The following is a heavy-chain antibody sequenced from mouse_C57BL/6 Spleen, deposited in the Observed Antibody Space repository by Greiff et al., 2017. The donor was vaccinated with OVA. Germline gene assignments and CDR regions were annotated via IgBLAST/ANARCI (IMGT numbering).Heavy chain of an antibody. CDR1: GFTFSDYY. V-gene: IGHV5-16*01. J-gene: IGHJ4*01. CDR3: ARDLAMDY. Sequence: EVKLVESEGGLVQPGRSMKLSCTASGFTFSDYYMAWVRQVPEKGLEWVANINYDGSSTYYLDSLKSRFIISRDNAKNILYLQMSSLKSEDTATYYCARDLAMDYWGQGTSVTVSS. CDR2: INYDGSST.